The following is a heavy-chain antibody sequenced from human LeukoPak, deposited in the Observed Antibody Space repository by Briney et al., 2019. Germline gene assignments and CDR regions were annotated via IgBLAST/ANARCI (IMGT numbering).Heavy chain of an antibody. CDR2: IKSKTDGGTT. CDR1: GFTFSNAW. Sequence: KPGGSLRLSCAASGFTFSNAWMSWVRQAPGKGLEWVGRIKSKTDGGTTDYAAPVKGRFTISSDDSKNTLYLQMNSLKTEDTAVYYCTSSRDGYNDAFDIWGQGTMVTVSS. J-gene: IGHJ3*02. CDR3: TSSRDGYNDAFDI. V-gene: IGHV3-15*01. D-gene: IGHD5-24*01.